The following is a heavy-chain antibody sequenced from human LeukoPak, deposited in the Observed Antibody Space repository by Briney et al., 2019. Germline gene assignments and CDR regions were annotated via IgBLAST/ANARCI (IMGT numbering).Heavy chain of an antibody. Sequence: GESLKISCKGSGYTFTSYWIGWVRQAPGQGLEWMGWISAYNGNTNYAQKLQGRVTMTTDTSTSTAYMELRSLRSEDTAVYYCAKNRDYYDSSAWGYWGQGTLVTVPS. D-gene: IGHD3-22*01. CDR2: ISAYNGNT. CDR3: AKNRDYYDSSAWGY. CDR1: GYTFTSYW. J-gene: IGHJ4*02. V-gene: IGHV1-18*04.